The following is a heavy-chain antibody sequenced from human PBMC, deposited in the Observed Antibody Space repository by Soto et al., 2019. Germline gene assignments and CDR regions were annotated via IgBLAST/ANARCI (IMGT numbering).Heavy chain of an antibody. CDR3: ARDLGSYDFWSGTGGDWFDP. CDR1: GGSISSYY. V-gene: IGHV4-59*01. J-gene: IGHJ5*02. Sequence: PSETLSLTCTVSGGSISSYYWSWIRQPPGKGLEWIGYIYYSGSTNYNPSLKSRVTISVDTSKNQFSLKLSSVTAADTAVYYCARDLGSYDFWSGTGGDWFDPWGQGTLVTVSS. CDR2: IYYSGST. D-gene: IGHD3-3*01.